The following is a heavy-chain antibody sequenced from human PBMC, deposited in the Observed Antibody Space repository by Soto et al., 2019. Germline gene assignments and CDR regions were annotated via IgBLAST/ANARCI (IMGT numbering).Heavy chain of an antibody. CDR1: GGTFSSYA. CDR2: IIPIFGTA. J-gene: IGHJ5*02. CDR3: ARYNELRWTPRNWFDP. Sequence: ASVKVSCKASGGTFSSYAISWVRQAPGQGLEWMGGIIPIFGTANYAQKFQGRVTITADESTSTAYMELSSLRSEDTAVYYCARYNELRWTPRNWFDPWGQGTLVTVSS. D-gene: IGHD4-17*01. V-gene: IGHV1-69*13.